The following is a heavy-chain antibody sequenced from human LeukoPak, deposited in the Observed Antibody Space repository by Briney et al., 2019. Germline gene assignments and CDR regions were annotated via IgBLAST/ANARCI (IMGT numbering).Heavy chain of an antibody. CDR1: GFTVSSNY. CDR3: ARGAIFGGFFEPYYFDY. V-gene: IGHV3-53*01. J-gene: IGHJ4*02. CDR2: IHSGGST. Sequence: GGSLRLSCAASGFTVSSNYMSWVRQAPGKGLEWVSVIHSGGSTYYADSVKGRFTISRDNSKNTLYLQMNSLRAEDTAVYYCARGAIFGGFFEPYYFDYWGQGTLVTVSS. D-gene: IGHD3-3*01.